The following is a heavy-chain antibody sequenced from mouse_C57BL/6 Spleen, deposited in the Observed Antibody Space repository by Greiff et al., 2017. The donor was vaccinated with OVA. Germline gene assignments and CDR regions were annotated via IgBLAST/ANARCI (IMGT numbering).Heavy chain of an antibody. D-gene: IGHD2-4*01. CDR1: GFTFSDYG. Sequence: EVMLVESGGGLVKPGGSLKLSCAASGFTFSDYGMHWVRQAPEKGLEWVAYISSGSSTIYYADTVKGRFTISRDNAKNTLFLQMTSLRSEDTAMYYCARPLYDYDRAWFAYWGQGTLVTVSA. J-gene: IGHJ3*01. CDR2: ISSGSSTI. CDR3: ARPLYDYDRAWFAY. V-gene: IGHV5-17*01.